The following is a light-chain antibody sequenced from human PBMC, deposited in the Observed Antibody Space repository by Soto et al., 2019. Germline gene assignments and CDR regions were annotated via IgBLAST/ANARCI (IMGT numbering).Light chain of an antibody. CDR3: QQFYRYPWT. Sequence: DIQMTQSPSTLSASVGDRVTITCRASQSVDTCLAWYQQKPGKAPHLLIYTASSLETGVPSRFSGSGSVTEFNLTISRLQPHDVATHYCQQFYRYPWTFGQGTKVEI. V-gene: IGKV1-5*03. CDR1: QSVDTC. J-gene: IGKJ1*01. CDR2: TAS.